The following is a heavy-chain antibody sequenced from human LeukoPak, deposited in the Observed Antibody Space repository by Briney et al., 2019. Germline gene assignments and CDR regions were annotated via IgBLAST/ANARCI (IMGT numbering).Heavy chain of an antibody. CDR1: GFTFSSYW. CDR2: INSDGSST. Sequence: GGSLRLSCAASGFTFSSYWMHWVRQAPGKGLVWVSRINSDGSSTSYADSVKGRFTISRDNAKNTLYLQMNGLRAEDTAVYYCVRERSSGYYSGPFDYWGQGTLVTVSS. V-gene: IGHV3-74*01. CDR3: VRERSSGYYSGPFDY. J-gene: IGHJ4*02. D-gene: IGHD3-22*01.